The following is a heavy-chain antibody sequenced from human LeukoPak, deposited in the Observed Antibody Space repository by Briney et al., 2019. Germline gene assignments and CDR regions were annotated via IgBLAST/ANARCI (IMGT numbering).Heavy chain of an antibody. CDR1: GYSISSGYY. J-gene: IGHJ5*02. D-gene: IGHD3-10*01. V-gene: IGHV4-38-2*02. CDR3: ARGITMVRGVIVWFDP. CDR2: IYHSGNT. Sequence: NPSETLSLTCSVSGYSISSGYYWGWIRQPPGKGLEWIGSIYHSGNTYYNPSLKSRVTMSVDTSKNQFSLKLSSVTAADTSVYYCARGITMVRGVIVWFDPWGQGTLVTVSS.